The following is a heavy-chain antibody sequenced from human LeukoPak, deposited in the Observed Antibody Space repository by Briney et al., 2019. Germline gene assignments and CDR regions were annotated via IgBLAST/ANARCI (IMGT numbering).Heavy chain of an antibody. CDR3: ARWSLVYSNYGGYFGS. Sequence: GESLKISCKGSGYSFTSYWIGWVRQMPGKGLEWVGIIYPGDSDTKYSPSFQGQVTISADKSISTAYLQWSSLKASDSAVYYCARWSLVYSNYGGYFGSWGQGTLVTVSS. D-gene: IGHD4-11*01. V-gene: IGHV5-51*01. J-gene: IGHJ4*02. CDR1: GYSFTSYW. CDR2: IYPGDSDT.